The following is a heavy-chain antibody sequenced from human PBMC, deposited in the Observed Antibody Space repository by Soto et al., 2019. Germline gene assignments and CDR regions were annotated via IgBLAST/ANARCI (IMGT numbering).Heavy chain of an antibody. CDR3: VLIQRSSGWNNWFDP. CDR2: IDWDDDK. J-gene: IGHJ5*02. V-gene: IGHV2-70*04. Sequence: SGPTLVNPTQTLTLTCTFSGFSLRTTGMRVSWIRQPPGKALEWLARIDWDDDKFYRTSLKTRLTISKDTSKNQVVLRMTNMDPVDTATYYCVLIQRSSGWNNWFDPWGPGTLVTVS. D-gene: IGHD6-19*01. CDR1: GFSLRTTGMR.